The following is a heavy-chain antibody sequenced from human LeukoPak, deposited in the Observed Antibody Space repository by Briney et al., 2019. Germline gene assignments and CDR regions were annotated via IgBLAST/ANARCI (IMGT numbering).Heavy chain of an antibody. CDR1: GFTFSDHY. CDR3: TDGYTYGYAD. J-gene: IGHJ4*02. CDR2: IKSNTDGGTT. Sequence: GGSLRLSCAASGFTFSDHYMDWVRQAPGKGLEWVGRIKSNTDGGTTDYAAPVKGRFTISRDDSKNTLYLQMDSLKSEDTAVYYCTDGYTYGYADWGQGTLVTVSS. V-gene: IGHV3-15*01. D-gene: IGHD5-18*01.